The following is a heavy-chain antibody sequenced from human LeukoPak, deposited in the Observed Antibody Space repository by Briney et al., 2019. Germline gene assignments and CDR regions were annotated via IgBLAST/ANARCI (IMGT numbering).Heavy chain of an antibody. CDR1: GFTFRNYG. CDR3: AKSLMAYDSSGYLGY. V-gene: IGHV3-30*18. D-gene: IGHD3-22*01. J-gene: IGHJ4*02. Sequence: PGGSLRLSCAASGFTFRNYGMHWVRQAPGKGLEWVAVISYDVSNKYYADSVKGRFTISRDNSKNTLYLQMNSLRAEDTAVYYCAKSLMAYDSSGYLGYWGQGTLVAVSS. CDR2: ISYDVSNK.